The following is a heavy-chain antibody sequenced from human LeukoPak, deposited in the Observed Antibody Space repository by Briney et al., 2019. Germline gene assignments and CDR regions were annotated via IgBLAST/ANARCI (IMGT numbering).Heavy chain of an antibody. J-gene: IGHJ4*02. Sequence: GGSLRLSCAASGFTFSSYSMNWVRQAPGKGLEWVSSISSSSSYIYYADSVKGRFTISRDNAKNSLYLQMNSLRAEDTAVYYCANVRRATYYYDSSGYGWSDYWGQGTLVTVSS. D-gene: IGHD3-22*01. CDR2: ISSSSSYI. CDR1: GFTFSSYS. V-gene: IGHV3-21*01. CDR3: ANVRRATYYYDSSGYGWSDY.